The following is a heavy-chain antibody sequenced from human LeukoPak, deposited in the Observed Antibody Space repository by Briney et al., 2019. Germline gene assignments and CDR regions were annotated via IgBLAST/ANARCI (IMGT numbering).Heavy chain of an antibody. J-gene: IGHJ4*02. Sequence: EASVKVSCKASGGTFSSYAISWVRQAPGQGLERMGGIIPIFGTANYAQKFQGRVTITADESTSTAYMELSSLRSEDTAVYYCASAFYYDSSGYYHVFDYWGQGTLVTVSS. CDR3: ASAFYYDSSGYYHVFDY. CDR2: IIPIFGTA. CDR1: GGTFSSYA. D-gene: IGHD3-22*01. V-gene: IGHV1-69*13.